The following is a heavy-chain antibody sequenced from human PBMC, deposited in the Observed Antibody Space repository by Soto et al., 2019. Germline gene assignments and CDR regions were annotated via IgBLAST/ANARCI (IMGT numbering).Heavy chain of an antibody. CDR3: ARMATFGSLNWFDP. V-gene: IGHV1-8*01. D-gene: IGHD3-16*01. CDR1: GYIFTNND. J-gene: IGHJ5*02. CDR2: MNPGSGDT. Sequence: ASVKVSCKASGYIFTNNDVSWVRQATGQGLEWMGWMNPGSGDTGYAQKFQGRVTMTRDISIATAYMELSSLRTDDTAIYYCARMATFGSLNWFDPWGQGTLVTVSS.